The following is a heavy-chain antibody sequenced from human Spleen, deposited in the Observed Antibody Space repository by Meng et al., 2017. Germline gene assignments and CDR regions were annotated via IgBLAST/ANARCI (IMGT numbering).Heavy chain of an antibody. V-gene: IGHV1-18*01. D-gene: IGHD6-19*01. Sequence: QVQLVQSGAEGKKPGASVTVSCKASGYTYTHYQMDWVRQAPGQGLEWMGWIHPSGNANYAQKFQGRVTMPTDTSTTTAYMELRSLRSDDSALYYCVKHSSDWSLDSWGQGTLVTVSS. CDR3: VKHSSDWSLDS. CDR1: GYTYTHYQ. J-gene: IGHJ4*02. CDR2: IHPSGNA.